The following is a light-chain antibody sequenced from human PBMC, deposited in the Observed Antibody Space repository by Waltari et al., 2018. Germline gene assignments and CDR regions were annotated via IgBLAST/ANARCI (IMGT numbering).Light chain of an antibody. J-gene: IGKJ2*01. CDR2: SGS. V-gene: IGKV2-30*02. CDR3: MAGTHWPPYT. CDR1: QSLVHSDGSTY. Sequence: EVVVTQSPLSLPVTLGQPASISCRSSQSLVHSDGSTYWKLFQQKPGQSPRCLIYSGSNVDSGVPDRVSGSGSVTDFTLRIRRGEAEDVGVYYGMAGTHWPPYTFGQGTKLDIK.